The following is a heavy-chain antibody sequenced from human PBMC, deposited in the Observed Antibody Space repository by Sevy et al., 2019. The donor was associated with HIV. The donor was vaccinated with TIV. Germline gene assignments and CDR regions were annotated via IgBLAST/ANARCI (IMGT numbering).Heavy chain of an antibody. CDR3: ARAMGIAAADSYYYYGMDV. V-gene: IGHV4-59*01. Sequence: SETLSLTCTASGGSISSYYWSWIRQPPGKGLEWIGYIYYSGSTNYNPSLKSRVTISVDTSKNQFSLKLSSVTAADTAVYYCARAMGIAAADSYYYYGMDVWGQWTTVTVSS. CDR2: IYYSGST. D-gene: IGHD6-13*01. CDR1: GGSISSYY. J-gene: IGHJ6*02.